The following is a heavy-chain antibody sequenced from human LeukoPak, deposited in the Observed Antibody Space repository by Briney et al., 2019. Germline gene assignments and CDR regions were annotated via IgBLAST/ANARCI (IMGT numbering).Heavy chain of an antibody. CDR2: INHSGST. D-gene: IGHD3-3*01. V-gene: IGHV4-34*01. J-gene: IGHJ5*02. CDR1: GGSFSGYY. CDR3: ARGVDIWSGLNWFDP. Sequence: NPSETLSLTCAVYGGSFSGYYWSWIRQPPGKGLEWIGEINHSGSTNYNPSLKSRVTISVDTSKNQFSLKLSSVTAADTAVYYCARGVDIWSGLNWFDPWGQGTLVTVSS.